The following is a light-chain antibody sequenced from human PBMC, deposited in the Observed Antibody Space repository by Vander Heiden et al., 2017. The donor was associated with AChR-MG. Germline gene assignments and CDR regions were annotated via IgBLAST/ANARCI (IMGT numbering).Light chain of an antibody. Sequence: DIQMTQSPSSLSASVGDRVTITCRASQIINSYLNWYQQIPGKAPKLLISDASTLQSGVPSRFSGSGSGADFTLTISRLQPEDFATYYCQQSDCTPIIFGQGTRLDIK. CDR1: QIINSY. V-gene: IGKV1-39*01. CDR3: QQSDCTPII. J-gene: IGKJ5*01. CDR2: DAS.